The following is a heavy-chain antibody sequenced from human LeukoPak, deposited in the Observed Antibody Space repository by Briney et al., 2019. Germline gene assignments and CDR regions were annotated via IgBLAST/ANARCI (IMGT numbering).Heavy chain of an antibody. CDR3: AKDGRVLRYFDWTPPSYMDV. CDR2: ISGSGGST. J-gene: IGHJ6*03. V-gene: IGHV3-23*01. D-gene: IGHD3-9*01. Sequence: PGGSLRLSCAASGFTFSSYAMSWVRQAPGKGLEWVLAISGSGGSTYYADSVKGRFTISRDNSKNTLYLQMNSLRAEDTAVYYCAKDGRVLRYFDWTPPSYMDVWGKGTTVTVSS. CDR1: GFTFSSYA.